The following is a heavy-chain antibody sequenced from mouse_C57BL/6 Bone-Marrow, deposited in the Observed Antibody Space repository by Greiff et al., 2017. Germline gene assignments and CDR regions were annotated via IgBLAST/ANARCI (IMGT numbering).Heavy chain of an antibody. CDR2: IHPNSGST. CDR1: GYTFTSYW. D-gene: IGHD2-2*01. CDR3: ARKRLRRTEFAY. J-gene: IGHJ3*01. Sequence: QVQLKQPGAELVKPGASVKLSCKASGYTFTSYWMHWVKQRPGQGLEWIGMIHPNSGSTNYNEKFKSKATLTVDKSSSTAYMQLSSLTSEDSAVYYCARKRLRRTEFAYWGQGTLVTVSA. V-gene: IGHV1-64*01.